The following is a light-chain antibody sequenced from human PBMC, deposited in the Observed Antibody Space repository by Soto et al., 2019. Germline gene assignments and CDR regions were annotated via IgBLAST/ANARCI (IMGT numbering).Light chain of an antibody. CDR2: EAS. V-gene: IGKV1-5*03. CDR1: QIISSW. J-gene: IGKJ1*01. Sequence: DIQMTQSPSTLSASVGDRVTITCRASQIISSWLAWYQQKPGKAPKLLIYEASNLESGVPSRFSGSGSGTEFTLTISSLQPDDFATYYCQQSSNDPWTFGQGTKVEIK. CDR3: QQSSNDPWT.